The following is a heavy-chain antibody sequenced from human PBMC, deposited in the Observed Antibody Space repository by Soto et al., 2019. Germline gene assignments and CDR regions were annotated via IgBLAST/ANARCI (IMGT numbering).Heavy chain of an antibody. D-gene: IGHD3-10*01. CDR2: IYYSGST. J-gene: IGHJ4*02. CDR1: GGSISSSSYY. Sequence: QLQLQESGPGLVKPSETLSLTCTVSGGSISSSSYYWGWIRQPPGKGLEWIGSIYYSGSTYYNPSLKSRVTISVDTSKNQFSLKLSSVTAADTAVYYCALRGSGSYLFGQETPIDYWGQGTLVTVSS. V-gene: IGHV4-39*01. CDR3: ALRGSGSYLFGQETPIDY.